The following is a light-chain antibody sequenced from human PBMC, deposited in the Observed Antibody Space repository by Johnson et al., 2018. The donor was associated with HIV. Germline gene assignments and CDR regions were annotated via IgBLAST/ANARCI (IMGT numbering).Light chain of an antibody. Sequence: VLTQPPSVSAAPGQKVTISCSGSNSNIGNNYVSWYRHLPGTAPKLLIYDNYKRPSGIPDRFSGSQSGTSATLDITGLQTGDEADYYCGTWDSILSFYVFATGTKVTVL. CDR2: DNY. V-gene: IGLV1-51*01. J-gene: IGLJ1*01. CDR1: NSNIGNNY. CDR3: GTWDSILSFYV.